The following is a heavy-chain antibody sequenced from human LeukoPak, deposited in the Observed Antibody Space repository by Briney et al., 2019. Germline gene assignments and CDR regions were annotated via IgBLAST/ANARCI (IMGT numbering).Heavy chain of an antibody. V-gene: IGHV3-23*01. Sequence: GGSLRLSCAASGFTFNDYAMSWVRRAPGKGLEWVSGISGTGRTTYYADSVRGRFTISRDKSKNTLYLQMNSLRAEDTAVYYCARGPSIAARYDAFDIWGQGTMVTVSS. CDR1: GFTFNDYA. J-gene: IGHJ3*02. CDR3: ARGPSIAARYDAFDI. D-gene: IGHD6-6*01. CDR2: ISGTGRTT.